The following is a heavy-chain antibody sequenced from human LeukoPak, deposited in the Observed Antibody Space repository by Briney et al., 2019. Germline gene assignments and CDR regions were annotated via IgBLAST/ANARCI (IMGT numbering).Heavy chain of an antibody. Sequence: PSETLSLTCTVSGGSLSSYYWSWIRQPAGKGLEWIGRIYTSGGTNYNPSLKSRVTMSVDTSKNQFSLKLSSVTAADTAVYYCARDHYYGSGSYVCWFDPWGQGTLVTVSS. CDR3: ARDHYYGSGSYVCWFDP. J-gene: IGHJ5*02. V-gene: IGHV4-4*07. D-gene: IGHD3-10*01. CDR1: GGSLSSYY. CDR2: IYTSGGT.